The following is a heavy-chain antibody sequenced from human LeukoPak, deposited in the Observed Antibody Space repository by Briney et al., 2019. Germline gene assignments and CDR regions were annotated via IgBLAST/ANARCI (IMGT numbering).Heavy chain of an antibody. CDR3: Y. J-gene: IGHJ4*02. CDR2: IYSSGTT. CDR1: GFTVSRDY. V-gene: IGHV3-66*01. Sequence: PGGSLRLSCVVSGFTVSRDYMSWVRQAPGKGLEWVAVIYSSGTTYYADSVKGRFSISRDNSKNTASLQMNSLRVDDTAVYFDYWGQGTLVTVSS.